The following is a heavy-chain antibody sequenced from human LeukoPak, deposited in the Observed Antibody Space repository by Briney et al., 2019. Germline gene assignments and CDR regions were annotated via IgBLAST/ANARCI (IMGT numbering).Heavy chain of an antibody. D-gene: IGHD3-22*01. V-gene: IGHV4-59*12. J-gene: IGHJ4*02. Sequence: SETLSLTCTVSGGSISSYYWSWIRQPPGKGLEWIGYIYYSGSTYYNPSLKSRVTMSVDTSKNQFSLKLSSVTAADTAVYYCASNRVYYYDSSGYLHWGQGTLVTVSS. CDR3: ASNRVYYYDSSGYLH. CDR1: GGSISSYY. CDR2: IYYSGST.